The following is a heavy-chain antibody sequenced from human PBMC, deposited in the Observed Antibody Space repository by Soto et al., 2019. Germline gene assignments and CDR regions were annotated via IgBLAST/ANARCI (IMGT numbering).Heavy chain of an antibody. Sequence: GGSLRLSCAVSGFICSSYDMSWVRQAPGKGLDWVSTILVGGSTHYEDSVKGRFTIPRDTSKNTVYLQMNSLTAGDTAMYYCAKATATSGGAFEIYGLGTLVTVSS. CDR2: ILVGGST. D-gene: IGHD1-1*01. V-gene: IGHV3-23*01. J-gene: IGHJ3*02. CDR3: AKATATSGGAFEI. CDR1: GFICSSYD.